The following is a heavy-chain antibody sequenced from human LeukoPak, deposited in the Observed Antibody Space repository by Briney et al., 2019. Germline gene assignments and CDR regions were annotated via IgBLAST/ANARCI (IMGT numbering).Heavy chain of an antibody. CDR3: AREQIGYCSSTSCPDAYNWFDP. Sequence: SQTLSLTCTVSGGSISSSNYYWSWLRQHPGKGLEWIGYIYYSGSTYYNPSLKSRVTISVDTSKNQFSLKLSSVTAADTAVYYCAREQIGYCSSTSCPDAYNWFDPWGQGTLVTVSS. J-gene: IGHJ5*02. CDR1: GGSISSSNYY. V-gene: IGHV4-30-4*08. CDR2: IYYSGST. D-gene: IGHD2-2*01.